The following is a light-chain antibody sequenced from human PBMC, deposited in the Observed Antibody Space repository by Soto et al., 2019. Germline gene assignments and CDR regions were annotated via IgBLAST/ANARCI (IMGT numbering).Light chain of an antibody. J-gene: IGLJ1*01. Sequence: QSVLTQPPSASRTPGQRVTISCSGSSSNIGSNTVNWYQQLPGTAPKLLIYNNNQRPSGVPDRFSASKSGTSASLAISGLQSEDEADYYCSAWDDSLIGYVFGTGTKVTVL. CDR3: SAWDDSLIGYV. V-gene: IGLV1-44*01. CDR2: NNN. CDR1: SSNIGSNT.